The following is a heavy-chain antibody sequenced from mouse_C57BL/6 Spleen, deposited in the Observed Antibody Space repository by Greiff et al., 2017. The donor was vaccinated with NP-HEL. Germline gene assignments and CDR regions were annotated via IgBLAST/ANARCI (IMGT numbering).Heavy chain of an antibody. CDR3: TRRDYDFGFAY. V-gene: IGHV1-15*01. J-gene: IGHJ3*01. CDR1: GYTFTDYE. D-gene: IGHD2-4*01. Sequence: VQLVESGAELVRPGASVTLSCKASGYTFTDYEMHWVKQTPVHGLEWIGAIDPETGGTAYNQKFKGKAILTADKSSSTAYMELRSLTSEDSAVYYCTRRDYDFGFAYWGQGTLVTVSA. CDR2: IDPETGGT.